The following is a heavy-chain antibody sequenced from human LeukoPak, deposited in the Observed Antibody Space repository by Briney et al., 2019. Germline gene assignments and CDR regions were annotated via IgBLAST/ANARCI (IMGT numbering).Heavy chain of an antibody. CDR1: GGTFSSYA. J-gene: IGHJ4*02. Sequence: ASVKVSCKASGGTFSSYAISWVRQAPGQGLEWMGGIIPIFGTVNYAQKFQGRVTITADESTSTAYMELSSLRSEDTAVYYCARDRGAAAGIQRAVPFDYWGQGTLVTVSS. V-gene: IGHV1-69*13. CDR3: ARDRGAAAGIQRAVPFDY. CDR2: IIPIFGTV. D-gene: IGHD6-13*01.